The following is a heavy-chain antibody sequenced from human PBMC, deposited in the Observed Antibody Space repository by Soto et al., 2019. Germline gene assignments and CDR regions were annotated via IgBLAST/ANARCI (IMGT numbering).Heavy chain of an antibody. D-gene: IGHD3-10*01. Sequence: QITLKESGPTQVKPTQTLTLTCSFSGFSLNTDGEGVGWVRQPPGAALEWLALIYWDDDERYSPSLKTRLTITKDPSKNQVVLIMTNMEPVDTATYYCAHSRNLITEDAQVGDFDYWGQGTLVTVSS. J-gene: IGHJ4*02. CDR3: AHSRNLITEDAQVGDFDY. V-gene: IGHV2-5*02. CDR2: IYWDDDE. CDR1: GFSLNTDGEG.